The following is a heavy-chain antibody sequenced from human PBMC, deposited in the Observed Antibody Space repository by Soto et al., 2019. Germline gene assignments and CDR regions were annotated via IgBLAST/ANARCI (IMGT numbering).Heavy chain of an antibody. CDR3: ARADYYDSSGFYYDY. CDR1: GYIFTNHY. V-gene: IGHV1-46*01. J-gene: IGHJ4*02. CDR2: INPSGGST. Sequence: QVQLVQSGAEVKNPGASVKVSCKSSGYIFTNHYIHWVRQAPGQGLEWMGIINPSGGSTNYLQKFQGRVPMTRDTSTSTVYMELSSLRSEDTAVYFCARADYYDSSGFYYDYWGQGTLVTVSS. D-gene: IGHD3-22*01.